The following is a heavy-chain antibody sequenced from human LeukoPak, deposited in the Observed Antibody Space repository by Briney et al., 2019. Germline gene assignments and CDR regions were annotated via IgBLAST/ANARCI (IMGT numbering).Heavy chain of an antibody. D-gene: IGHD3-22*01. V-gene: IGHV4-31*03. Sequence: SSETLSLTCTVSGGSIISGGYYWSWIRQHPGKGLEWIGYIYYSGSTYYNPSLKSRVTISVDTSKNQFSLKLSSVTAADTAVYYCARTPDSSGTFDYWGQGTLVTVSS. CDR2: IYYSGST. J-gene: IGHJ4*02. CDR1: GGSIISGGYY. CDR3: ARTPDSSGTFDY.